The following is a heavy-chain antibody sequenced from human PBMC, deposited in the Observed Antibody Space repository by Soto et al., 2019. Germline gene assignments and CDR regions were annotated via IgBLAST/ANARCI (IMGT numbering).Heavy chain of an antibody. CDR2: IIPIFGTA. D-gene: IGHD3-22*01. V-gene: IGHV1-69*13. Sequence: SVKVSCKASGGTFSSYAISRVRQAPGQGLEWMGGIIPIFGTANYAQKFQGRVTITADESTSTAYMELSSLRSEDTAVYYCARATKSENYDSSGYSFLFDYWGQGTLVTVSS. CDR3: ARATKSENYDSSGYSFLFDY. CDR1: GGTFSSYA. J-gene: IGHJ4*02.